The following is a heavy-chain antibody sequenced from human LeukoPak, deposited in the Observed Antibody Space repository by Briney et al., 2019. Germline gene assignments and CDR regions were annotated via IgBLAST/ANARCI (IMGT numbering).Heavy chain of an antibody. CDR1: GFTFSSYT. D-gene: IGHD2/OR15-2a*01. J-gene: IGHJ4*02. V-gene: IGHV3-21*01. Sequence: GGSLRLSCAASGFTFSSYTMNWVRQAPGKGLEWVSSISSSSSFIYYADSVKGRFTISRDNAKNSLSLQMNTLRAEDTAVYYCARDVRVDYWGQGTLVTVSS. CDR3: ARDVRVDY. CDR2: ISSSSSFI.